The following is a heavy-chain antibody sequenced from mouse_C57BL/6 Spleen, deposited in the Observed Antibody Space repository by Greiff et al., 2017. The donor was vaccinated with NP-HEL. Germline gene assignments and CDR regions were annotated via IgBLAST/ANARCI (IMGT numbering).Heavy chain of an antibody. V-gene: IGHV1-64*01. CDR1: GYTFTSYW. CDR3: ARRAYYYGSSYGFDY. J-gene: IGHJ2*01. D-gene: IGHD1-1*01. Sequence: QVQLQQPGAELVKPGASVKLSCKASGYTFTSYWMHWVKQRPGQGLEWIGMIHPNSGSTNYNEKFKSKATLTVDKSSSTAYMQLSSLTSEDSAVYYCARRAYYYGSSYGFDYWGQGTTLTVSS. CDR2: IHPNSGST.